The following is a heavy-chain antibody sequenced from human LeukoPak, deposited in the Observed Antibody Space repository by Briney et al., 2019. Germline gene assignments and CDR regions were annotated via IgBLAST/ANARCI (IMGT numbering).Heavy chain of an antibody. D-gene: IGHD5-12*01. CDR1: GFDFSTQW. CDR3: ARVKEASAFDV. J-gene: IGHJ3*01. CDR2: IRYDASAS. Sequence: GGSLRLSCAASGFDFSTQWMSWVRQAPGKGLEWVAFIRYDASASYYADSVKGRFTISRDNSKNTLYLQMNSLRAEDTAVYYCARVKEASAFDVWGQGTMVTVSS. V-gene: IGHV3-30*02.